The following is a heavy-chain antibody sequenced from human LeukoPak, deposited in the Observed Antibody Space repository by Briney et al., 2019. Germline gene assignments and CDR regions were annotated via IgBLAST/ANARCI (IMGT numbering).Heavy chain of an antibody. CDR2: INPRGGGT. D-gene: IGHD6-19*01. V-gene: IGHV1-46*01. CDR1: GYVFIDYH. J-gene: IGHJ4*02. CDR3: ARSLYDSGWYSQFDY. Sequence: ASVTVSCKASGYVFIDYHLHWVRQAPGQGLEWMGIINPRGGGTSHAQTFQGRVTMTRDMSTNTVSLEMSSLTSEDTGVYYCARSLYDSGWYSQFDYWGQGTLVTVSS.